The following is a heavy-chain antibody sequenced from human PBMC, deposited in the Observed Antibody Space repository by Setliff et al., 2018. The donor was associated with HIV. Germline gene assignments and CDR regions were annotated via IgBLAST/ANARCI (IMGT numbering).Heavy chain of an antibody. J-gene: IGHJ3*02. V-gene: IGHV1-2*02. CDR2: INSASGGT. CDR3: ARDYLHVFDI. Sequence: GASVKVSCKASGYTFTDYHIHWVRQAPGQGLEWMGWINSASGGTNYAQNFQGRVTVTRDTSINTAYVELNSLKSDDTAVYYCARDYLHVFDIWGQGTMVTVSS. CDR1: GYTFTDYH.